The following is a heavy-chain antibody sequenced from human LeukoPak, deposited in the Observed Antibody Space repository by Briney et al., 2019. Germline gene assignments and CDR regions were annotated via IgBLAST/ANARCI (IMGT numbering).Heavy chain of an antibody. V-gene: IGHV4-31*11. CDR1: GGSFSGYY. Sequence: PSETLSLTCAVYGGSFSGYYWSWIRQHPGKGLEWIGYIYYSGSTYYNPSLKSRVTISVDTSKNQFSLKLSSVTAADTAVYYCARGDRTTMVRAVISYLDYWGQGTLVTVSS. CDR2: IYYSGST. D-gene: IGHD3-10*01. J-gene: IGHJ4*02. CDR3: ARGDRTTMVRAVISYLDY.